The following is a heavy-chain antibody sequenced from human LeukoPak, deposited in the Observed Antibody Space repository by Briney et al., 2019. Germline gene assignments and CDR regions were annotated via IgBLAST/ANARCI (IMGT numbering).Heavy chain of an antibody. CDR1: GFTFSSYG. CDR2: ISYEVSNK. CDR3: AKETAAGRVVIDY. D-gene: IGHD6-13*01. V-gene: IGHV3-30*18. Sequence: GGSLRLSCAASGFTFSSYGMHWVRQAPGKGLEWVAVISYEVSNKYYADSVKGRFTISRDNSKNTLYLQMNSLRAAATAAYYCAKETAAGRVVIDYWGQGTLVTVSS. J-gene: IGHJ4*02.